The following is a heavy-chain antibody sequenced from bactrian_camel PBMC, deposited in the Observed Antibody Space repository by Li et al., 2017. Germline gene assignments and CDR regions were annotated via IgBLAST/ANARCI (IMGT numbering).Heavy chain of an antibody. CDR1: GYTTSRNC. V-gene: IGHV3S53*01. Sequence: HVQLVESGGGSVQAGGSLRLSCQASGYTTSRNCMGWFRQAPGKECELVSAINVDGTTKYGDSVKGRFAISQDNIKNTVYLQMVHLKPEDTAIYYCATTRSYPSDNDYLRCGRFGFFGQGTQVTVS. CDR3: ATTRSYPSDNDYLRCGRFGF. J-gene: IGHJ6*01. D-gene: IGHD4*01. CDR2: INVDGTT.